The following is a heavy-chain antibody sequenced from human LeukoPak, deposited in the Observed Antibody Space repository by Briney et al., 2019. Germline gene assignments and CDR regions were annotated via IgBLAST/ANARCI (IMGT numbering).Heavy chain of an antibody. Sequence: SETLSLTCTVSGGSISSYYWSWIRQPPGKGLEWIGYIYYSGSTNYNPSLKSRVTISVDTSKNQSSLKLSSVTAADTAVYYCARGDDIVLFDYWGQGTLVTVSS. CDR2: IYYSGST. CDR1: GGSISSYY. V-gene: IGHV4-59*01. D-gene: IGHD2-15*01. CDR3: ARGDDIVLFDY. J-gene: IGHJ4*02.